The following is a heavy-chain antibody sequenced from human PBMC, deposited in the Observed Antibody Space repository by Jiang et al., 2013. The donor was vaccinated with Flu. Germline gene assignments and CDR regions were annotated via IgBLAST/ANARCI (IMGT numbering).Heavy chain of an antibody. Sequence: VQLVESGGGLVQPGRSLSLSCIGSGFTFGDYGLNWFRQAPGKGLEWVGFIGSKLYGGRREYAASVRGRFTISRDDSKSVAYLQMNSLKTEDSALYYCSRDLVRDVIIIPSGYCDCWGQGALVTVSS. CDR2: IGSKLYGGRR. D-gene: IGHD3-10*01. CDR3: SRDLVRDVIIIPSGYCDC. CDR1: GFTFGDYG. V-gene: IGHV3-49*03. J-gene: IGHJ4*02.